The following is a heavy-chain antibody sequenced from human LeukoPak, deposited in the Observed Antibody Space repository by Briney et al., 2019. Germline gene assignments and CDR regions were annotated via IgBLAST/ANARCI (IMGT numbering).Heavy chain of an antibody. Sequence: GGSLRLSCAASGFTFSSYAMTWVRQAPGKGLEWVAIIKQDGSKKSYVDSVKGRFTISRDNAKNSLYLQMNSLRAEDTAIYYCTRVGYIDEGIDYWGQGTLVTVSS. CDR3: TRVGYIDEGIDY. CDR2: IKQDGSKK. CDR1: GFTFSSYA. J-gene: IGHJ4*02. D-gene: IGHD5-24*01. V-gene: IGHV3-7*04.